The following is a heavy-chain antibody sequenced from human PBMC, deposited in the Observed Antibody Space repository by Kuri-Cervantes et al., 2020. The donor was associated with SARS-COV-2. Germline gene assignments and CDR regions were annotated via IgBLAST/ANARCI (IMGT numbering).Heavy chain of an antibody. CDR3: ARDLRNTVVTPNYYYYYYMDV. D-gene: IGHD4-23*01. V-gene: IGHV4-4*07. Sequence: GSLRLSCTVSGGSISSYYWSWIRQPAGKGLEWIGRIYTSGSTNYNPSLKSRVTMSVDTSKNQFSLKLSSVTAADTAVYYCARDLRNTVVTPNYYYYYYMDVWGKGTTVTVSS. CDR2: IYTSGST. CDR1: GGSISSYY. J-gene: IGHJ6*03.